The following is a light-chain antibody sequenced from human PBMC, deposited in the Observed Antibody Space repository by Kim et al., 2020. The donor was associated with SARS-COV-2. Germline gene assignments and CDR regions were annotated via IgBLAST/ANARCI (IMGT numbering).Light chain of an antibody. J-gene: IGLJ3*02. CDR3: SSYTSSSTKV. CDR1: SSDVGGHNY. Sequence: QSVLTQPASVSGSPGQSITISCTGTSSDVGGHNYVSWYQQHPGKAPKLLIYDVTDRPSGVSNRFSGSKSDNTASLTISGLQAEDEAEYYCSSYTSSSTKVFGGGTQLTVL. CDR2: DVT. V-gene: IGLV2-14*03.